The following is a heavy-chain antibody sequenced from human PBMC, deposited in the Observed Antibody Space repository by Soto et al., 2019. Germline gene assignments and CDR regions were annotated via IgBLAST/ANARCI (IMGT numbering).Heavy chain of an antibody. Sequence: GGSLRLSCAASGFTFSSYSMNWVRQAPGKGLEWVSSISSSSSYIYYADSVKGRFTISRDNAKNSLYLQMNSLRAEDTAVYYCARVDGYNYNFDYWGQGTPVTVSS. CDR1: GFTFSSYS. V-gene: IGHV3-21*01. D-gene: IGHD5-12*01. J-gene: IGHJ4*02. CDR2: ISSSSSYI. CDR3: ARVDGYNYNFDY.